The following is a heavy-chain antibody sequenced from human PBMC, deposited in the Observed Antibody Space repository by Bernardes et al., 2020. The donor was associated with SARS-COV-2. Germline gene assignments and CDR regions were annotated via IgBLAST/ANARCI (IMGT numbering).Heavy chain of an antibody. CDR3: LRDEDY. V-gene: IGHV3-7*03. Sequence: GSETYYVDSVKGRFTISRDNTKNSLYLQMNSLRVEDTAVYYCLRDEDYWGQGTLVTVSS. J-gene: IGHJ4*02. CDR2: GSET.